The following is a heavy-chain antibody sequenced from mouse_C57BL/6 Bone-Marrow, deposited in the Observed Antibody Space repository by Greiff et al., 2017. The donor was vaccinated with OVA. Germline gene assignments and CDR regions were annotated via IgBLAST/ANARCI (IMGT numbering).Heavy chain of an antibody. J-gene: IGHJ1*03. CDR2: IHPNSGST. CDR1: GYTFTSYW. V-gene: IGHV1-64*01. D-gene: IGHD1-1*01. Sequence: QVQLQQPGAELVKPGASVKLSCKASGYTFTSYWMHWVKQRPGQGLEWIGMIHPNSGSTNYNEKFKSKATLTVDKSSSTAYMQLSSLTSEDSAVYYCARRNYYGSSYEGYVDVWGTGTTVTVSS. CDR3: ARRNYYGSSYEGYVDV.